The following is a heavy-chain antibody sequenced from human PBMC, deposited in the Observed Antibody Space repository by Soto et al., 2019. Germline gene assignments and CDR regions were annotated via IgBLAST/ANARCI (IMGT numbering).Heavy chain of an antibody. CDR1: GYSFTSYW. J-gene: IGHJ6*02. CDR2: IYPGDSDT. V-gene: IGHV5-51*01. CDR3: ARPEYDILTARAGGMDV. D-gene: IGHD3-9*01. Sequence: PGASLKISCKGSGYSFTSYWIGWVRQMPGKGLEWMGIIYPGDSDTRYSPSFQGQVTISADKSISTAYLQWSSLKASDTAMYYCARPEYDILTARAGGMDVWGQGTTVTVSS.